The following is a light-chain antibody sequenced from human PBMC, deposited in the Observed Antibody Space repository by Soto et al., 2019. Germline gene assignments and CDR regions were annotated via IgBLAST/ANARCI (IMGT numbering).Light chain of an antibody. CDR1: SSDVGSYNL. Sequence: QSALTQPASVSGSPGQSITISCTGTSSDVGSYNLVSWYQQHPGKAPKLMIYEGSKRPSGVSNRFSGSKSGNTASLTISGLQADDEADYYFCSYAGSSNYVFGTGTKLTVL. V-gene: IGLV2-23*01. J-gene: IGLJ1*01. CDR3: CSYAGSSNYV. CDR2: EGS.